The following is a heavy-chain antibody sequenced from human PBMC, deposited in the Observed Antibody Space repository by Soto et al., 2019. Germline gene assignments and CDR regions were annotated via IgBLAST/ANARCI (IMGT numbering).Heavy chain of an antibody. CDR2: ISGSGGST. V-gene: IGHV3-23*01. J-gene: IGHJ6*02. CDR1: GFTFSSYA. Sequence: GGSLRLSCAASGFTFSSYAMSWVRQAPGKGLEWVSAISGSGGSTYYADSVKGRFTISRDNSKNTLYLQMNSLRAEDTAVYYSAKDRTLYYYYGMDVWGQGTTVTVSS. CDR3: AKDRTLYYYYGMDV.